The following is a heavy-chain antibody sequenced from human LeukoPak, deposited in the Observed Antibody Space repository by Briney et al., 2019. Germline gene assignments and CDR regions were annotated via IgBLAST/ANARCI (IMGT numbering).Heavy chain of an antibody. V-gene: IGHV1-46*01. CDR1: GYTFTSYY. CDR3: ARGLRGSSGWYGFDY. CDR2: INPSGGTT. Sequence: ASVKVSCKASGYTFTSYYMHWVRQAPGQGLEWMGIINPSGGTTAYAQKFQGRDTMTRDTSTSTVYMELSSLRSEDTAVYYCARGLRGSSGWYGFDYWGQGTLVTVSS. J-gene: IGHJ4*02. D-gene: IGHD6-19*01.